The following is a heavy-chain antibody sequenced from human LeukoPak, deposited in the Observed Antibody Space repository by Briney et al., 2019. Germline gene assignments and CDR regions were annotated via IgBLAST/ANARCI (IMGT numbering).Heavy chain of an antibody. Sequence: SETLSLTCTVSRGSINSPNWWTWVRQPPGKGLEWIGEIYHSGSTNYNPSLKSRVTISVDTSKNQFSLKLSSVTAADTAVYYCARIHRITIFGVVIDYYYYMDVWGKGTTVTVSS. J-gene: IGHJ6*03. V-gene: IGHV4-4*02. CDR1: RGSINSPNW. D-gene: IGHD3-3*01. CDR2: IYHSGST. CDR3: ARIHRITIFGVVIDYYYYMDV.